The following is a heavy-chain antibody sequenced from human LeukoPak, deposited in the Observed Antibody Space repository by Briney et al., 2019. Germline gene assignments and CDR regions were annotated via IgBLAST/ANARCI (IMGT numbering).Heavy chain of an antibody. Sequence: GRTLGLSCAVSGFTFSSYAMSWVRQAPGRGLEWGLAISGSGGRTYYAGSAKGRFTISRDNSKNTLYLQMNRQRAQHAAVYYCAQANAVVRGLPYRYLGQGSLGTVSS. CDR3: AQANAVVRGLPYRY. V-gene: IGHV3-23*01. CDR2: ISGSGGRT. D-gene: IGHD3-10*01. J-gene: IGHJ4*02. CDR1: GFTFSSYA.